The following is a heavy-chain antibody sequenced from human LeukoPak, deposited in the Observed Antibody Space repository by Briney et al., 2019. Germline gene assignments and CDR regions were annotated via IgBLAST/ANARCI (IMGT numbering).Heavy chain of an antibody. V-gene: IGHV3-23*01. CDR3: AKLGYCSSTNCYYYYYYGMDV. J-gene: IGHJ6*02. CDR1: RFTFSGSA. Sequence: GGSLRLSCAASRFTFSGSAMSWVRQAPGKGLEWVSTISDSGGNTFYADSVKGRFTISRDNSKNTLYLQMNSLRAEDTAVYYCAKLGYCSSTNCYYYYYYGMDVWGQGTTVTVSS. CDR2: ISDSGGNT. D-gene: IGHD2-2*01.